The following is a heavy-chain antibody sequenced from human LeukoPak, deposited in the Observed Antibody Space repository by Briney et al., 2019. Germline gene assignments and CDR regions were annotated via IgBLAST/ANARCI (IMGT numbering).Heavy chain of an antibody. CDR2: INFGDSET. CDR3: APRPYDGSPNWYDP. J-gene: IGHJ5*02. CDR1: GHSFTNHW. D-gene: IGHD1-26*01. V-gene: IGHV5-51*01. Sequence: GESLQISCKASGHSFTNHWIGWVRQMPGIGLEWVGIINFGDSETLYSPSFQGQVTISLDKSISTTYLQWRSLQASDTATYYCAPRPYDGSPNWYDPWRQGTLVTVSS.